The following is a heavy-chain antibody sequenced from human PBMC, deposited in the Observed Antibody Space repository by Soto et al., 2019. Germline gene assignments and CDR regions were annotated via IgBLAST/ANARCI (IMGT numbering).Heavy chain of an antibody. V-gene: IGHV4-59*01. CDR1: GDFLSSYY. D-gene: IGHD2-15*01. Sequence: PSETLSLTCTVSGDFLSSYYWSWIRQSPVKGLEWIGYIYYSGITNYNASLKSRVTMSVDTSKNQFSLKLNSVTAADTAVYYCARGGCSGGSCQALDYWGQGTLVTVS. CDR2: IYYSGIT. J-gene: IGHJ4*02. CDR3: ARGGCSGGSCQALDY.